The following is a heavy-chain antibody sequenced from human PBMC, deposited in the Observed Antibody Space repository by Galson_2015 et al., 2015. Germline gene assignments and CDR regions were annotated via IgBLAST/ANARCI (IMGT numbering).Heavy chain of an antibody. CDR1: GFTFSNAW. CDR3: TSDFSQYCSGGSCYSP. Sequence: SLRLSCAASGFTFSNAWISCVRQAPGKGLEWVGRIKSKTDGGTTDYAAPVKGRFTISRDESKNTLYLQMHSLKTEDTAVYYCTSDFSQYCSGGSCYSPWGQGTLVTVSS. V-gene: IGHV3-15*01. D-gene: IGHD2-15*01. CDR2: IKSKTDGGTT. J-gene: IGHJ5*02.